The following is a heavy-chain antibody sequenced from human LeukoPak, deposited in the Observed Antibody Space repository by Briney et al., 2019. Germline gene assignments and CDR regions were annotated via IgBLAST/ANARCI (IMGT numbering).Heavy chain of an antibody. V-gene: IGHV3-64*01. CDR2: ISSNGGST. CDR1: GFTFSSYA. Sequence: PGGSLRLSCAASGFTFSSYAMHWVRQAPGKGLEYVSAISSNGGSTYYANSVKGRFTISRDNSKNTLYLQMGSLRAEDMAVYYCARAGLSGDLDYWGQGTLVTVSS. J-gene: IGHJ4*02. D-gene: IGHD2-21*02. CDR3: ARAGLSGDLDY.